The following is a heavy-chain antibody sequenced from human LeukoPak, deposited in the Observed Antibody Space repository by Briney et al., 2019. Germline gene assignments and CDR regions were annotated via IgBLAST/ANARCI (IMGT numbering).Heavy chain of an antibody. J-gene: IGHJ4*02. CDR3: ATDNYVWYFDY. D-gene: IGHD4-11*01. V-gene: IGHV4-39*01. CDR2: IYYSGST. CDR1: GGSISSSSYY. Sequence: NPSETLSLTCTVSGGSISSSSYYWGWIRQPPGKGLEWIGSIYYSGSTYYNPSLKSRVTISVDTSKNQFSLKLSSVTAADTAVYYCATDNYVWYFDYWGQGTLVTVSS.